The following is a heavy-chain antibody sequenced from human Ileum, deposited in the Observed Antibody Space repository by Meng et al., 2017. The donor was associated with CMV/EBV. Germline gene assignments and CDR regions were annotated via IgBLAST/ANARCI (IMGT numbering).Heavy chain of an antibody. CDR3: ATNLATHFYYYGMDV. D-gene: IGHD1-7*01. Sequence: GGSLRLSCPTSGFSFSTFAMAWVRQAPGKGLEWVSTVTPGGGSTYYADSVKGRFTISRDNSKNTLYLQMNNLRVEDTAIYYCATNLATHFYYYGMDVWGQGTAVTGSS. V-gene: IGHV3-23*01. J-gene: IGHJ6*02. CDR1: GFSFSTFA. CDR2: VTPGGGST.